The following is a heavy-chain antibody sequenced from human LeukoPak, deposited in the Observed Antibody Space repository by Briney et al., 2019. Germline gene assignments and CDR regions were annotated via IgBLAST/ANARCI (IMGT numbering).Heavy chain of an antibody. D-gene: IGHD3-9*01. CDR3: ARHFFRYFDLTEGRFDP. CDR2: IYYSGST. J-gene: IGHJ5*02. V-gene: IGHV4-39*01. CDR1: GGSISSSSYY. Sequence: PSETLSLTCTASGGSISSSSYYWGWIRQPPGKGLEWIGSIYYSGSTYYNPSLKSRVTISVDTSKNQFSLKLSSVTAADTAVYYCARHFFRYFDLTEGRFDPWGQGTLVTVSS.